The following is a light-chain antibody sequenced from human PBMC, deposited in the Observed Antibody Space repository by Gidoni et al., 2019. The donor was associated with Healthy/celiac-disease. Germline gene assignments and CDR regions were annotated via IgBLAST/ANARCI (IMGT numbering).Light chain of an antibody. CDR2: RAS. J-gene: IGKJ3*01. Sequence: DIVMTQSPDSLAVSLGERATINCKSSQSVLSSSNNKNYLAWYQKKPGQPPKLLIYRASTRESGVPDRFSGSGSGTDFTLTISSLQAEDVAVYYCQKYYSTPPTFGPGTKVDIK. CDR3: QKYYSTPPT. CDR1: QSVLSSSNNKNY. V-gene: IGKV4-1*01.